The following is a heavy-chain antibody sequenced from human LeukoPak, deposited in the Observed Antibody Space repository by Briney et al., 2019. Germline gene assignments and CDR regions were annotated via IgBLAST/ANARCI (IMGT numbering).Heavy chain of an antibody. J-gene: IGHJ4*02. CDR1: GFTFSNYW. CDR2: IKQDGSEK. V-gene: IGHV3-7*01. CDR3: ARARASYCSAGNCYSPYYFDY. Sequence: PGGSLRLSCAASGFTFSNYWMSWVRQAPGKGLEWVATIKQDGSEKYYVDSVKGRFTISRDNAQNSLNLQMNSLRADDTAVYYCARARASYCSAGNCYSPYYFDYWGQGTLVTVSS. D-gene: IGHD2-15*01.